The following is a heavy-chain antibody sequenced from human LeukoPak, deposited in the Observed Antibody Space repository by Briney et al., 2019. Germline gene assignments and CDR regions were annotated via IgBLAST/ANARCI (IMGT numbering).Heavy chain of an antibody. Sequence: GGSLRLSCAASGFTVKDNFMSLVRQAPGKGLEWVSVLYSGGATYYADSVKGRFTISRDNSKNIVFLQMNDLRTEDTAFYYCTRDSANYHFAYWGQGALVTVSS. CDR1: GFTVKDNF. V-gene: IGHV3-66*01. J-gene: IGHJ4*02. D-gene: IGHD4/OR15-4a*01. CDR2: LYSGGAT. CDR3: TRDSANYHFAY.